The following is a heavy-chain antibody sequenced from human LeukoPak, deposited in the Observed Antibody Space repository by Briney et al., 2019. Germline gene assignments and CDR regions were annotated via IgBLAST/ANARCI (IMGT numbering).Heavy chain of an antibody. CDR3: AIVPSIAAGGLPNYYYYGMDV. CDR2: ISGSSIYT. V-gene: IGHV3-21*01. CDR1: GFTFSSYS. J-gene: IGHJ6*02. Sequence: GGFLRLSCAASGFTFSSYSMNWVRQAPGKGLEWVSSISGSSIYTYYADSVKGRFTISRDNAKNSLYLQMNSLRAEGTAVYYCAIVPSIAAGGLPNYYYYGMDVWGQGTTVTVSS. D-gene: IGHD6-13*01.